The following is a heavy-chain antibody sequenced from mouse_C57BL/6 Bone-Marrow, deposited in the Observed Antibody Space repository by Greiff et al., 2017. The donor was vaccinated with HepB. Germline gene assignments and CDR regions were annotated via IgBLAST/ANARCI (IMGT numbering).Heavy chain of an antibody. CDR1: GYTFTDYA. CDR3: ARSHYYGSSDYLDY. V-gene: IGHV1-67*01. D-gene: IGHD1-1*01. Sequence: QVQLQQSGPELVRPGVSVKISCKGSGYTFTDYAMHWVKQSHAKSLEWIGVISTYYGDASYNQKFKDKATMTADKSSSTAYMELARLTSQDSAVYYCARSHYYGSSDYLDYWGQGTTLTVSS. J-gene: IGHJ2*01. CDR2: ISTYYGDA.